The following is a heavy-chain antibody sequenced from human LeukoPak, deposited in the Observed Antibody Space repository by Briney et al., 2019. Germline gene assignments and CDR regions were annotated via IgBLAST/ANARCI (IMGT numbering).Heavy chain of an antibody. V-gene: IGHV1-18*01. D-gene: IGHD3-22*01. Sequence: ASVKVSCKASGYTFTSYGISWVRQAPGXXLXWMGWISAYNGNTNYAQKLQGRVTMTTDTSTSTAYMELRTLRSDDTAVYYCARASPSHYDSSGYYQGFDYWGQGTLVTVSS. CDR2: ISAYNGNT. J-gene: IGHJ4*02. CDR1: GYTFTSYG. CDR3: ARASPSHYDSSGYYQGFDY.